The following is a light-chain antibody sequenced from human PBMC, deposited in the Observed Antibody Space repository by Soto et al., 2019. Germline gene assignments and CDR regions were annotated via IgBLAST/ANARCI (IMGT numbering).Light chain of an antibody. Sequence: EIVLTQSPATLSLSPGESTTISCGASQSFSSVYFAWYQQKPGLAPRLLIYDASTRATGVPDRFSASGSGTDFSLTISRLVPEDFAVYYCQYYGASPKTFGQGTKVEIK. J-gene: IGKJ2*01. V-gene: IGKV3D-20*01. CDR2: DAS. CDR3: QYYGASPKT. CDR1: QSFSSVY.